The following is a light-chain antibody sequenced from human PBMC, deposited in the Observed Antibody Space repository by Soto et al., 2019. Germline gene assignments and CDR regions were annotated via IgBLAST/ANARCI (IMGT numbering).Light chain of an antibody. CDR1: SSNIGNNL. J-gene: IGLJ2*01. CDR3: LAWDSGLSAVV. V-gene: IGLV1-51*01. Sequence: QSLLTQPPSVSAAPGQKVTISCSGSSSNIGNNLVSWYQHLPVTAPKLLIYDNNKRPSGIPDRFSGSKSGTSATLGITGLQTGDEADYYCLAWDSGLSAVVFGGGTKVTVL. CDR2: DNN.